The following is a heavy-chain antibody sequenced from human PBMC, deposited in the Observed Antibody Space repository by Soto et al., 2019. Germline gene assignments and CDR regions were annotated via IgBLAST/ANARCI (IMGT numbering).Heavy chain of an antibody. J-gene: IGHJ5*02. Sequence: GGSLSLSCAASGFTFSDNYMTWIRQAPGRGLEWVAYISDSGNIIYYADSVQGRFTVSRDNAKNSLYLQMNSLSAEDTAVYYCARRTRGAGWFDPWGQGTLVTVSS. V-gene: IGHV3-11*01. CDR3: ARRTRGAGWFDP. CDR2: ISDSGNII. CDR1: GFTFSDNY. D-gene: IGHD6-19*01.